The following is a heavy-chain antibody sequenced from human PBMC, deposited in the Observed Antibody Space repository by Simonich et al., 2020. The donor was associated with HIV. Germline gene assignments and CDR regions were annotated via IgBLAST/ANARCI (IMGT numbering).Heavy chain of an antibody. CDR1: GGSFSSYY. Sequence: QVQLQQWGAGLLKPSETLSLTCAVYGGSFSSYYWSWIRQPPGKGLEWIGEINHVGSTSYNPALKSRLTISVDTSKNQFSLRLSSVTAADTAIYYCARHHELVMGWFDPWGQGTLVTVSS. V-gene: IGHV4-34*01. D-gene: IGHD2-21*01. J-gene: IGHJ5*02. CDR3: ARHHELVMGWFDP. CDR2: INHVGST.